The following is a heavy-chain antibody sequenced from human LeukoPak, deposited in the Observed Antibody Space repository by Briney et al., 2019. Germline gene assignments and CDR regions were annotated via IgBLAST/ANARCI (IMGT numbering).Heavy chain of an antibody. CDR3: ARDPNPGTLDY. Sequence: GGSLRLSCAASGFTFSSSWMSWVRQAPGKGLEWVANIKQDGSEKYYVDSVKGRFTISRDNAKNSLYLQMNSLRAEDTAVYYCARDPNPGTLDYWGQGTLVTVSS. J-gene: IGHJ4*02. CDR1: GFTFSSSW. D-gene: IGHD1-1*01. V-gene: IGHV3-7*01. CDR2: IKQDGSEK.